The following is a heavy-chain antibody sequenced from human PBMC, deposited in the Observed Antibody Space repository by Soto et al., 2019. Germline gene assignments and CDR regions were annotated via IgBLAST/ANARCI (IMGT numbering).Heavy chain of an antibody. D-gene: IGHD3-22*01. Sequence: EVQLLDSGGGLIQPGGSLRLSCAASGFTFRNYAMNWVRQAPGKGLEWVSGISVSGGSTYDADSVKGRFTVSRDNSKNTVFLQMNSLRAEDTAVYFCAKGMYYYDSSGYRLFDYWGQGTLVTVSS. CDR1: GFTFRNYA. J-gene: IGHJ4*02. CDR2: ISVSGGST. CDR3: AKGMYYYDSSGYRLFDY. V-gene: IGHV3-23*01.